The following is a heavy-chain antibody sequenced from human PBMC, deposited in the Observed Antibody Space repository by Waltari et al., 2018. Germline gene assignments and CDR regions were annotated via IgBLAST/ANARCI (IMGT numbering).Heavy chain of an antibody. CDR3: ARGSPLHANSSSWYDWFDP. CDR1: GYTFTSYD. D-gene: IGHD6-13*01. CDR2: MNPNSGNT. V-gene: IGHV1-8*01. J-gene: IGHJ5*02. Sequence: QVQLVQSGAEVKKPGASVKVSCKASGYTFTSYDINWVRQATGQGLEWMGWMNPNSGNTGYAQKFQGRVTMTRNTSISTAYMELSSLRSEDTAVYYCARGSPLHANSSSWYDWFDPWGQGTLVTVSA.